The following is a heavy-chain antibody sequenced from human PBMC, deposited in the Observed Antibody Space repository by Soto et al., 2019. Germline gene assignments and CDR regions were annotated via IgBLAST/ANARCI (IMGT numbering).Heavy chain of an antibody. D-gene: IGHD6-19*01. CDR1: GGSINSGGYY. Sequence: QVQLQESAPGLVKPSQTLSLTCTVSGGSINSGGYYWNWIRQHPGKGLEWIGYIYYSGSTYYNPSLKSRVTISVDASKNQFSLKLSSVTAADTAVYYCARDRDSSGLDYWCQGTLVTVSS. CDR3: ARDRDSSGLDY. CDR2: IYYSGST. V-gene: IGHV4-31*03. J-gene: IGHJ4*02.